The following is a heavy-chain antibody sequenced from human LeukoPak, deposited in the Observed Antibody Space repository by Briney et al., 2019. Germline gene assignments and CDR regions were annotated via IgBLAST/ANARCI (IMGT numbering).Heavy chain of an antibody. V-gene: IGHV3-48*02. CDR2: ITTGSGTI. J-gene: IGHJ6*02. CDR1: GFTFSTYN. D-gene: IGHD5-12*01. Sequence: GGSLRLSCAASGFTFSTYNMNWVRQAPGKGLEWVSYITTGSGTIYYADSVKGRFTISRDNAKNSLYLQMNSLRDEDTAVYYCARQPVSGYSYAMDVWGQGTTVTVSS. CDR3: ARQPVSGYSYAMDV.